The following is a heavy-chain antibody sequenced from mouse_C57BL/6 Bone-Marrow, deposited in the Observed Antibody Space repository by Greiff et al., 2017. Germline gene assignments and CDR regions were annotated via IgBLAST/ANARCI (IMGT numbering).Heavy chain of an antibody. CDR3: ARTNYYGSSPWFAY. J-gene: IGHJ3*01. Sequence: VQLQQSGPELVKPGASVKISCKASGYAFSSSWMNWVQQRPGTGLEWIGRLYPGDGDTNYNGKFKGKATLTADKSSSTAYMQLSSLTSEDSAVYFCARTNYYGSSPWFAYWGQGTLVTVAA. D-gene: IGHD1-1*01. CDR2: LYPGDGDT. CDR1: GYAFSSSW. V-gene: IGHV1-82*01.